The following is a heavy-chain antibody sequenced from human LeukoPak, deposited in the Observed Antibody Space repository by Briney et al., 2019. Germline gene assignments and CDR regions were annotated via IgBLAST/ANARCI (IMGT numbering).Heavy chain of an antibody. CDR2: IYDSGST. J-gene: IGHJ6*02. D-gene: IGHD1-26*01. V-gene: IGHV4-59*01. Sequence: SETLSLTCTVSGGSLSDYYLNWIRQPPGKGLEWSGNIYDSGSTNYNPSLKSRVTISVDTSKNQFSLKLSSVTAADTAVYYCARSVGYSYFYGMDVWGLGTTVTVSS. CDR1: GGSLSDYY. CDR3: ARSVGYSYFYGMDV.